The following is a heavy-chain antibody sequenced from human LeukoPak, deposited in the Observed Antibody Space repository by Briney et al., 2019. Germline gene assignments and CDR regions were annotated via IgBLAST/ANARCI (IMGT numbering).Heavy chain of an antibody. Sequence: PGGSLRLSCAASGFTFSSNAMSWVRQAPGKGLEWVSAISGSDARTYYADSVKGRFTISRDNSKNTLYLQMSSLRAEDTAVYYCAKPLSGWYSFDYGGQGTLVTVSS. CDR2: ISGSDART. V-gene: IGHV3-23*01. J-gene: IGHJ4*02. CDR1: GFTFSSNA. CDR3: AKPLSGWYSFDY. D-gene: IGHD6-19*01.